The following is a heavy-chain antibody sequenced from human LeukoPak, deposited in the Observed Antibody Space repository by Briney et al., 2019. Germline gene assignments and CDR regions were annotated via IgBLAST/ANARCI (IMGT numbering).Heavy chain of an antibody. Sequence: GGSLRLSCAASGFTFSSYWMSWVRQAPGKGLEWVANIKQDGGEKYYVDSVKGRFTISRDNAKTSLYLQMTSLRAEDTAVYYCARDKYFDSTTYYRRFDYWGQGILVTVSS. CDR1: GFTFSSYW. V-gene: IGHV3-7*04. J-gene: IGHJ4*02. D-gene: IGHD3-22*01. CDR3: ARDKYFDSTTYYRRFDY. CDR2: IKQDGGEK.